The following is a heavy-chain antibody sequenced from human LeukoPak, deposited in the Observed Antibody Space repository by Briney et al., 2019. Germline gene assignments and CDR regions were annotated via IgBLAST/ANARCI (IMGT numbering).Heavy chain of an antibody. D-gene: IGHD3-16*01. V-gene: IGHV1-18*01. CDR2: VGAYNAGP. CDR1: GYSIIDFG. J-gene: IGHJ3*02. CDR3: ARELRGTFDM. Sequence: ASVRVSCKASGYSIIDFGTIWVRQAPGQGLEWMGWVGAYNAGPNYAQKFQGRVTMTTDTSTTTAYLDLGSLTSDDTATYYCARELRGTFDMWGQGTLVTVSS.